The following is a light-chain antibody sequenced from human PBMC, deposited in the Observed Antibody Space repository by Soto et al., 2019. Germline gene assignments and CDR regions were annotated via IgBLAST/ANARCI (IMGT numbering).Light chain of an antibody. CDR2: AAS. Sequence: ANRMTQSPSSFSASTGDRVTITCRASQGISSYLAWYQQKPGKAPKLLIYAASTLQSGVPSRFSGSGSATDFTLTISCLQSEDFATYYCQQYYSYPRTFGQGTKVDIK. V-gene: IGKV1-8*01. CDR1: QGISSY. CDR3: QQYYSYPRT. J-gene: IGKJ1*01.